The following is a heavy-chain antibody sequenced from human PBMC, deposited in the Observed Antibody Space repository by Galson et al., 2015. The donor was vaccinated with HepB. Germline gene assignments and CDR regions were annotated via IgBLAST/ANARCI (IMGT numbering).Heavy chain of an antibody. J-gene: IGHJ6*02. Sequence: SVKVSCKAFGDNFSSDAISWVRQAPGQGLEWMGGIIPMFGTANLAQKFQGRVTITADESTSTAHMELSSLKSEDTAVYYCARGREYKSSSIEGYYYKGMEVWGQGTTVTVSS. CDR1: GDNFSSDA. D-gene: IGHD6-6*01. CDR3: ARGREYKSSSIEGYYYKGMEV. CDR2: IIPMFGTA. V-gene: IGHV1-69*13.